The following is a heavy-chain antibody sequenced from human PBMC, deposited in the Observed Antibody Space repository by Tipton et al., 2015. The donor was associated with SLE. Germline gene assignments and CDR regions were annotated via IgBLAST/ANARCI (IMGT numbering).Heavy chain of an antibody. D-gene: IGHD2-2*01. Sequence: SLRLSCAASGFTFSSYEMNWARQAPGKGLEWVSYISSSGSTIYYADSVKGRFTISRDDAKNSLYLQVNSLRAEDTAVYYCARDCSSTSCPFGGFFDYWGQGTLVTVSS. V-gene: IGHV3-48*03. CDR2: ISSSGSTI. CDR1: GFTFSSYE. J-gene: IGHJ4*02. CDR3: ARDCSSTSCPFGGFFDY.